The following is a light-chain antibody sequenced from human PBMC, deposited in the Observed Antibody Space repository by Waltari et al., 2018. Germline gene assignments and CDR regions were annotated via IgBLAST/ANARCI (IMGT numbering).Light chain of an antibody. CDR3: QQYNSYPGT. CDR1: QSVFSSSDNKNY. J-gene: IGKJ1*01. V-gene: IGKV4-1*01. Sequence: DIEMTQSPESLPVSLGERATINCKSSQSVFSSSDNKNYLAWFQQKPGQSPKLLIYWASSRDLGVPDRFSGSGSGTDFTLTISSLQPDDFATYYCQQYNSYPGTFGQGTKVEIK. CDR2: WAS.